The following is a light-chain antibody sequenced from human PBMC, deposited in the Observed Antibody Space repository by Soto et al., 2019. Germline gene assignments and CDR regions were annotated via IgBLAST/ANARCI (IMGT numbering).Light chain of an antibody. CDR1: QSVSSN. V-gene: IGKV3-15*01. Sequence: EIVMTQSPATLSVSPGERATLSCRASQSVSSNLAWYQQKPGQAPRLLIYGASTRATGIPARFSGSGSGTEFTLTISSLQSEDFAVCYYQQYDNWWTFGQGTKVEIK. CDR2: GAS. J-gene: IGKJ1*01. CDR3: QQYDNWWT.